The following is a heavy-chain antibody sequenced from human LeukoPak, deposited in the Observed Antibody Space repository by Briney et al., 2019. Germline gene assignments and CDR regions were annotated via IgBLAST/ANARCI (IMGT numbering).Heavy chain of an antibody. Sequence: GGSLRLSCAASGFTFSSYWMHWVRQAPGKGLVWVSRINSDGSSTSYADSVKGRFTISRDNAKNTLYLQMNSLRAEDTAVYYCARDLGASIWSGYFHYMDVWGKGTTVTVSS. J-gene: IGHJ6*03. CDR3: ARDLGASIWSGYFHYMDV. D-gene: IGHD3-3*01. CDR2: INSDGSST. CDR1: GFTFSSYW. V-gene: IGHV3-74*01.